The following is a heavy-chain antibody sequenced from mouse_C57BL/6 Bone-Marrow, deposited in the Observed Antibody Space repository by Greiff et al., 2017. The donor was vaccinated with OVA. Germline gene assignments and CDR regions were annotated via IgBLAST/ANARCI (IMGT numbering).Heavy chain of an antibody. D-gene: IGHD1-1*01. CDR3: ARGFNGSSSYFDY. Sequence: QVQLKESGAELVRPGTSVKVSCKASGYAFTNYLIEWVKQRPGQGLEWIGVINPGSGGTNYNEKFKGKATLTADKSSSTAYMQLSSLTSEDSAVYFCARGFNGSSSYFDYWGQGTTLTVSS. CDR1: GYAFTNYL. V-gene: IGHV1-54*01. J-gene: IGHJ2*01. CDR2: INPGSGGT.